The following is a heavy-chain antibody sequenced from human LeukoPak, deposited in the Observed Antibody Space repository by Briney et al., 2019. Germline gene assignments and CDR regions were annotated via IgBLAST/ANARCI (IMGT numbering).Heavy chain of an antibody. CDR2: IRHDGHTE. Sequence: GGSLRLSCAPSGFTFSSHGMHWARQAPGKGLDWVAFIRHDGHTEYYADSVKGRFTISRDNSENTLYLQMNSLRAEDTAVYFCAKRGYSSPYYYMDVWGKGTTVTVSS. V-gene: IGHV3-30*02. J-gene: IGHJ6*03. CDR1: GFTFSSHG. CDR3: AKRGYSSPYYYMDV. D-gene: IGHD6-13*01.